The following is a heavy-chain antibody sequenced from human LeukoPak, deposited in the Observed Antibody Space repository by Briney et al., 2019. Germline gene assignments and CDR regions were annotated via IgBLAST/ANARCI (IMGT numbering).Heavy chain of an antibody. Sequence: ASVKVSCKASGYTFTSYGLSWVRQAPGQGLEWMGWISVYNGNTNSAQKFQGRVTMTTDTSTSTAYMELRGLRSDDTAVYYCARGVVVVPAAIGPFYYYHMDVWGRGTTVTVSS. J-gene: IGHJ6*03. CDR2: ISVYNGNT. D-gene: IGHD2-2*02. V-gene: IGHV1-18*01. CDR3: ARGVVVVPAAIGPFYYYHMDV. CDR1: GYTFTSYG.